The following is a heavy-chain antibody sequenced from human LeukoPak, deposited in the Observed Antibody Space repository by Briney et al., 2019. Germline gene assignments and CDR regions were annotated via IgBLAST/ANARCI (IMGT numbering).Heavy chain of an antibody. CDR3: AKDSRVVRGFDY. V-gene: IGHV3-30*02. CDR1: GFTFSNFA. D-gene: IGHD3-10*01. CDR2: IRYDGSNK. J-gene: IGHJ4*02. Sequence: GGSLRLSCAASGFTFSNFAMHWVRQAPGKGLEWVAFIRYDGSNKYYADSVKGRFTISRDNSKNTLYLQMNSLRAEDTAVYYCAKDSRVVRGFDYWGQGTLVTVSS.